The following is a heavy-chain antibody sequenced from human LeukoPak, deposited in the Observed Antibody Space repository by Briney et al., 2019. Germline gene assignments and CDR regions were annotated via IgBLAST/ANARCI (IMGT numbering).Heavy chain of an antibody. J-gene: IGHJ6*04. CDR1: GFPFSRYA. Sequence: AGGPLRLSCAASGFPFSRYAMQWLRQAPGKALVWGAVISYDGSNKYYADSVKGRFTISRDNSKNTLYLQMNSLRAEDTAVYYCAELGITMIGGVWGKGTTVTISS. V-gene: IGHV3-30*04. D-gene: IGHD3-10*02. CDR2: ISYDGSNK. CDR3: AELGITMIGGV.